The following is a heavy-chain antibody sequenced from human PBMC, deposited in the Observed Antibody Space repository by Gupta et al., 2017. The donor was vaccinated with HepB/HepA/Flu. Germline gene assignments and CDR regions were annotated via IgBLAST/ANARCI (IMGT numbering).Heavy chain of an antibody. V-gene: IGHV4-39*01. D-gene: IGHD5/OR15-5a*01. Sequence: QLPLQESGQGLVKPSETLSLTCTSSGGSISSRGYYWGWIRQPPGKGLEWIGSIYYSGSTYYNPSLKSRVTISVDTSKNQFSLKLSAVTAADTAVYYCARLEFYANWFDPWGQGTLVTVSS. J-gene: IGHJ5*02. CDR2: IYYSGST. CDR1: GGSISSRGYY. CDR3: ARLEFYANWFDP.